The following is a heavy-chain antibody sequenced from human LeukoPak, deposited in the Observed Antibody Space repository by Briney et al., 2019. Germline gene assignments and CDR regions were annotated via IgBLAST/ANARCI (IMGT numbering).Heavy chain of an antibody. V-gene: IGHV1-69*13. Sequence: SVKVSCKASGGTFSSYAISWVRQAPGQGLEWMGGIIPVFGTANYAQKFQGRVTITADESTSTAYMELSSLRSEDTAVYYCASKGLVATIGVYYGMDVWGKGTTVTVSS. J-gene: IGHJ6*04. CDR1: GGTFSSYA. D-gene: IGHD5-12*01. CDR3: ASKGLVATIGVYYGMDV. CDR2: IIPVFGTA.